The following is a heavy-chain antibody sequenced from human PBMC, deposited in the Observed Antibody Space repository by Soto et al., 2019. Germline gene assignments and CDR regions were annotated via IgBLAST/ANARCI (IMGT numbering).Heavy chain of an antibody. V-gene: IGHV3-66*01. J-gene: IGHJ5*02. CDR1: GFTVSSNY. CDR2: IYSGGST. D-gene: IGHD6-13*01. CDR3: ARVGSSGRYNWFDP. Sequence: EVQLVESGGGLVQPGGSLRLSCAASGFTVSSNYMSWVRQAPGKGLEWVSVIYSGGSTYYADSVKGRFTISRDNSKNTRYLQMNSLRAEDTAVYYCARVGSSGRYNWFDPWGQGTLVTVSS.